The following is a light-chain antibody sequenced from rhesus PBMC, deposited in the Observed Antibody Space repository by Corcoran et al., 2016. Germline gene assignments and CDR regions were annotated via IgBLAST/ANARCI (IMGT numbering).Light chain of an antibody. Sequence: QSAPTQPPSVSGSPGQSVTISCTGTSSDVGGYNYVSWYQRHPGKAPQVMIYDVNKRPSGVSDRFSGSKSGNTASLTISRLQAEDGADYYCCSYTASSTYIFGGGTRLTVL. CDR3: CSYTASSTYI. J-gene: IGLJ1*01. CDR2: DVN. CDR1: SSDVGGYNY. V-gene: IGLV2S7*01.